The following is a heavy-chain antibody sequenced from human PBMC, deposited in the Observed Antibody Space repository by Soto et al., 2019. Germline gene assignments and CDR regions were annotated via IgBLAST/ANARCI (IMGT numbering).Heavy chain of an antibody. CDR1: GFTFSSYS. J-gene: IGHJ6*02. CDR2: ISGSGGST. V-gene: IGHV3-23*01. Sequence: GWSLRLTCAASGFTFSSYSISWVRQAPWKGLEWVSAISGSGGSTYYADSVKGRFTISRDNSKNTLYLQMNSLRAEDTAVYYCAKQQVASYYYDGMDVSGQGTTVTVSS. D-gene: IGHD2-15*01. CDR3: AKQQVASYYYDGMDV.